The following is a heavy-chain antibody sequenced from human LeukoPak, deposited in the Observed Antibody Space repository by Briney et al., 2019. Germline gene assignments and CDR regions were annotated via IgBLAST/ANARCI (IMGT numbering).Heavy chain of an antibody. Sequence: SETLSLTGAVSGGSISSNNWWSWVRQPPGKGLEWIGEMYHSGNTKYNPSLKSRVTISVDKSKNQFSLKLTSVTAADTAVYYCARDPGEYGSSSGWFDPWGQGALVTVSS. CDR2: MYHSGNT. V-gene: IGHV4-4*02. J-gene: IGHJ5*02. CDR1: GGSISSNNW. CDR3: ARDPGEYGSSSGWFDP. D-gene: IGHD6-19*01.